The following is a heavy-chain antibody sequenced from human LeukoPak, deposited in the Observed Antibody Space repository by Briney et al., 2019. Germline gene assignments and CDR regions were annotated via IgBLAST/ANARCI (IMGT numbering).Heavy chain of an antibody. V-gene: IGHV3-23*01. CDR3: AKGVPATMSLDF. Sequence: GGSLRLSCAASGLTFSSNDMSWVRQAPGKGLEWVSVISGSGISTYYADSVKGRFTISRDNSKNTLYLQMNSLRVEDTAVYYCAKGVPATMSLDFWGQGTLVTVSS. D-gene: IGHD2-2*01. CDR2: ISGSGIST. CDR1: GLTFSSND. J-gene: IGHJ4*02.